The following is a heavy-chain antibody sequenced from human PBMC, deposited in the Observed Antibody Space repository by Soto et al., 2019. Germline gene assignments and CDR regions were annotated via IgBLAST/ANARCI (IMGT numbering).Heavy chain of an antibody. V-gene: IGHV1-69*13. CDR2: IIPIFGTA. Sequence: ASVKVSCKASGGTFSSYAISWVRQAPGQGIEWMGGIIPIFGTANYAQKFQGGVTITEDESTSTAYMELSSLRSEDTAVYYCARPRYRDPHAFDIWGQGTMVTVSS. CDR1: GGTFSSYA. CDR3: ARPRYRDPHAFDI. J-gene: IGHJ3*02. D-gene: IGHD1-26*01.